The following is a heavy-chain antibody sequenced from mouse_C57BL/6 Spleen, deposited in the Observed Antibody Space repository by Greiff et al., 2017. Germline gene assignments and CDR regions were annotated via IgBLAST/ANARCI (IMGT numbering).Heavy chain of an antibody. CDR2: IYPGDGDT. Sequence: QVQLQQSGPELVKPGASVKISCKASGYAFSSSWMNWVKQRPGKGLEWIGRIYPGDGDTNYNGQFKGKATLTADKSSSTAYMQLSSLTSEDSAVDFCAKGYDYGGSWFAYWGKGTLVTVSA. J-gene: IGHJ3*01. V-gene: IGHV1-82*01. CDR1: GYAFSSSW. CDR3: AKGYDYGGSWFAY. D-gene: IGHD2-4*01.